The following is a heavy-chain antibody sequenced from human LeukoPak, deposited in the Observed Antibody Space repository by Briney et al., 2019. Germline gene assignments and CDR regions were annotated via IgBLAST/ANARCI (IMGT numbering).Heavy chain of an antibody. Sequence: GRSLRLSCAASGFTFSNYAIHWVRQAPGKGLEWVSYISSSGSTIYYADSVKGRFTISRDNAKNSLYLQMNSLRAEDTAVYYCAREIRGYSYFDYWGQGTLVTVSS. J-gene: IGHJ4*02. V-gene: IGHV3-48*04. D-gene: IGHD1-26*01. CDR2: ISSSGSTI. CDR1: GFTFSNYA. CDR3: AREIRGYSYFDY.